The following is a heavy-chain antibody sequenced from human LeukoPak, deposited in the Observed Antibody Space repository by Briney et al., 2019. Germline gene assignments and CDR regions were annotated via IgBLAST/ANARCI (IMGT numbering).Heavy chain of an antibody. D-gene: IGHD6-19*01. V-gene: IGHV1-69*13. CDR1: GGTFSSYA. Sequence: ASVKVSCKASGGTFSSYAISWVRQAPGQGLEWMGGIIPIFGTANYAQKFQGRVTITADESTSTAYMELSSLRSEDTAVYYCASGLAVSYYYYYMDVWGKGTTVTISS. J-gene: IGHJ6*03. CDR2: IIPIFGTA. CDR3: ASGLAVSYYYYYMDV.